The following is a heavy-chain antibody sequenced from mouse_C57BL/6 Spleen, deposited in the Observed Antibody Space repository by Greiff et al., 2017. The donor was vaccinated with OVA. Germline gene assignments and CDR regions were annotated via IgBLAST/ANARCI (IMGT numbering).Heavy chain of an antibody. V-gene: IGHV7-3*01. Sequence: LVESGGGLVQPGGSLSLSCAASGFTFPDYYMSWVRQPPGKALEWLGFIRNKANGYTTEYSASVKGRFTISRDNSQSILYLQMNALRAEDSATYYCARSPTTVVATDWYFDVWGTGTTVTVSS. CDR1: GFTFPDYY. CDR3: ARSPTTVVATDWYFDV. D-gene: IGHD1-1*01. CDR2: IRNKANGYTT. J-gene: IGHJ1*03.